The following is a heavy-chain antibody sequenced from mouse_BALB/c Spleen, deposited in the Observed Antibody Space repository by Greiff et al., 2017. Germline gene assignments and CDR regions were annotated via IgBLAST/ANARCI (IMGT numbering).Heavy chain of an antibody. D-gene: IGHD1-2*01. CDR3: ARRRIHYYGYGAMDY. J-gene: IGHJ4*01. CDR2: INPYNDGT. V-gene: IGHV1-14*01. CDR1: GYTFTSYV. Sequence: VQLQQSGPELVKPGASVKMSCKASGYTFTSYVMHWVKQKPGQGLEWIGYINPYNDGTKYNEKFKGKATLTSDKSSSTAYMELSSLTSEDSAVYYCARRRIHYYGYGAMDYWGQGTSGTVSS.